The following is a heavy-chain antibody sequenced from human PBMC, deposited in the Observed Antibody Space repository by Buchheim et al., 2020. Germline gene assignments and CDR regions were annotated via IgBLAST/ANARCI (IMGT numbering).Heavy chain of an antibody. CDR1: GFTFSSYA. D-gene: IGHD3-10*01. Sequence: QVQLVESGGGVVQPGRSLRLSCAASGFTFSSYAMHWVRQAPGKGLEWVAVISYDGSNKYYADSVKGRFTISRANSKNTLYLQMNSLRAEDTAVYYCARDSPMVRGVNLDYWGQGTL. J-gene: IGHJ4*02. CDR2: ISYDGSNK. V-gene: IGHV3-30*14. CDR3: ARDSPMVRGVNLDY.